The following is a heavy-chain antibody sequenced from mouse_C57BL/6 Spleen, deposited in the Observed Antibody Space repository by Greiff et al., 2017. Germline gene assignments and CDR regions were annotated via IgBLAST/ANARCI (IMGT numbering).Heavy chain of an antibody. V-gene: IGHV7-3*01. CDR3: ARYGNYVMDY. CDR2: IRNKANGYTT. Sequence: DVMLVESGGGLVQPGGSLSLSCAASGFTFTDYYMSWVRQPPGKALEWLGFIRNKANGYTTEYSASVKGRFTISRDNSQSILYLQMNALRAEDSATYYCARYGNYVMDYWGQGTSVTVSS. CDR1: GFTFTDYY. J-gene: IGHJ4*01.